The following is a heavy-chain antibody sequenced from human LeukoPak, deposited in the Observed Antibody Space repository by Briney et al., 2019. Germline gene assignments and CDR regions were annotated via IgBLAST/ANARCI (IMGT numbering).Heavy chain of an antibody. CDR2: IYHSGSP. J-gene: IGHJ4*02. CDR3: ARVNINNWHSCDY. CDR1: GGSISSNNW. Sequence: SETLSLTCAVSGGSISSNNWWGWVRQPPGEGLEWIGEIYHSGSPNYNPSLKSRVTISVDKSRNHFSLNLSSVTAADAAVYYCARVNINNWHSCDYWGQGTLVTVSS. V-gene: IGHV4-4*02. D-gene: IGHD1-1*01.